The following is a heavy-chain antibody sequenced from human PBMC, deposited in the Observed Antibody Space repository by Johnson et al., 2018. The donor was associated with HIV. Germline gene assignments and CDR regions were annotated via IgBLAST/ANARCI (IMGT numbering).Heavy chain of an antibody. CDR1: GFTFSSYA. CDR3: ARDDSPSGAFDI. CDR2: IRYDGSNK. Sequence: VQLVESGGGVVQPGRSLRLSCAASGFTFSSYAMHWVRQAPGKGLEWVAFIRYDGSNKYYADSVKGRFTISRDNSKNTLYLQMNSLRAEDTAVYYCARDDSPSGAFDIWGQGTMVIVSS. V-gene: IGHV3-30*02. J-gene: IGHJ3*02. D-gene: IGHD3-10*01.